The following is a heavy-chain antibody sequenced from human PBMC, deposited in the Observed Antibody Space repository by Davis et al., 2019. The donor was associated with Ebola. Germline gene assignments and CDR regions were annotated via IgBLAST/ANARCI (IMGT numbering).Heavy chain of an antibody. V-gene: IGHV1-2*02. D-gene: IGHD3-16*01. CDR2: ISPKSGGG. Sequence: ASVKVSCKASGYTFTDYYIHWVRQAPGQGLEWMGWISPKSGGGNYAQKFQGRVTMTTDTSISTAYMDLSSLTSDDTAVFYCAREIHGGEFNYWGQGTLVTVSS. CDR3: AREIHGGEFNY. CDR1: GYTFTDYY. J-gene: IGHJ4*02.